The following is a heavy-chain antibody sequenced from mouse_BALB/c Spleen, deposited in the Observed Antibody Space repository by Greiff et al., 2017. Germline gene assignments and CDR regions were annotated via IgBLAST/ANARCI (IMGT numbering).Heavy chain of an antibody. J-gene: IGHJ4*01. CDR3: ARYGGRYAMDY. D-gene: IGHD1-1*02. Sequence: QVQLQQSGADLVRPWSSVTISCTASGYAFSSYWMNWVKQRPGQGLEWIGQIYPGDGATNYNGKFKGKATLTADKSSSTAYMQLSSLTSEDSAVYFCARYGGRYAMDYWGQGTSVTVSS. CDR1: GYAFSSYW. V-gene: IGHV1-80*01. CDR2: IYPGDGAT.